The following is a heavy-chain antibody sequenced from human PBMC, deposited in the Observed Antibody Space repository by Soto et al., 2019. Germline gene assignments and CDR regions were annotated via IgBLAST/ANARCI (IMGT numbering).Heavy chain of an antibody. CDR3: ARMGDVPYYYYGMDV. J-gene: IGHJ6*02. CDR1: GYTFTSYG. Sequence: QVQLVQSGAEVKKPGASVKVSCKASGYTFTSYGITWVRQAPGQGLAWLGWINGYNGNTNYAQKLQGRVTMTTDTSTSTADMELRSLRSDDTAVYYCARMGDVPYYYYGMDVWGQGTTVTVSS. CDR2: INGYNGNT. D-gene: IGHD3-16*01. V-gene: IGHV1-18*01.